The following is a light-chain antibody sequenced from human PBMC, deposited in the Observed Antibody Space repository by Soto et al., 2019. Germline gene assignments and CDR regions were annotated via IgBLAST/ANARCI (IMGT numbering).Light chain of an antibody. CDR2: WAS. CDR3: QEYFTTPIT. Sequence: DIVITQEQDSLAVSLGERATINCKSRRRVLDSSKNKNYMAWYQQKPGQLPKLLIYWASTRESGVPDRFSGRGSGTDLTLPISTLQAEDVAIYHCQEYFTTPITFGQGTRLEI. J-gene: IGKJ5*01. V-gene: IGKV4-1*01. CDR1: RRVLDSSKNKNY.